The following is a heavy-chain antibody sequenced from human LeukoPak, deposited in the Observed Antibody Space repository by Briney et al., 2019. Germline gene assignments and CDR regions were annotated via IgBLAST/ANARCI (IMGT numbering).Heavy chain of an antibody. J-gene: IGHJ4*02. CDR2: INHSGST. D-gene: IGHD1-26*01. Sequence: SETLSLTCADYGGSFSGYYWSWIRQPPGKGLEWIGEINHSGSTNYNPSLKSRVTISVDTSKNQFSLKLSSVTAADTAVYYCARGRWELPIDYWGQGTLVTVSS. CDR3: ARGRWELPIDY. V-gene: IGHV4-34*01. CDR1: GGSFSGYY.